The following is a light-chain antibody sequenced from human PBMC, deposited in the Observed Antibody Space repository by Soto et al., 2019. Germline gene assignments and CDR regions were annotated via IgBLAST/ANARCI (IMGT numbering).Light chain of an antibody. CDR3: QSSDSSLSGVV. Sequence: QSVLTQPPSVSGAPGQRVTISCTGSSSNIGAGYDVHWYQQLPGTAPKLLIYANSNRPSGVPDRFSGSKSGTSASLAITGLQAEDEADYYCQSSDSSLSGVVFGGGTKVTVL. V-gene: IGLV1-40*01. J-gene: IGLJ2*01. CDR1: SSNIGAGYD. CDR2: ANS.